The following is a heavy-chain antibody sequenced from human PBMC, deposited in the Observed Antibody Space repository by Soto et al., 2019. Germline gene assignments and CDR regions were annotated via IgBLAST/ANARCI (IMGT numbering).Heavy chain of an antibody. J-gene: IGHJ6*02. CDR2: IYYSGST. CDR1: GGSISSGDYY. D-gene: IGHD2-21*02. V-gene: IGHV4-30-4*01. CDR3: ARDGGNSDYYYGMDV. Sequence: NPSETLSLTCTVSGGSISSGDYYWCWIRQPPGKGLEWIGYIYYSGSTYYNPSLKSRVTISVDTSKNQFSLKLSSVTAADTAVYYCARDGGNSDYYYGMDVWGQGTTVTVSS.